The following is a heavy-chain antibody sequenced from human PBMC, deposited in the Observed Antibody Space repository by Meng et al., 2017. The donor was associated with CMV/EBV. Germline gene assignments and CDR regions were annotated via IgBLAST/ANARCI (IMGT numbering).Heavy chain of an antibody. D-gene: IGHD1-26*01. V-gene: IGHV3-20*01. CDR1: GFTFDDYG. J-gene: IGHJ3*02. Sequence: GSLKISCAASGFTFDDYGMSWVRQAPGKGLEWVSGINWNGGSTGYADSVKGRFTISRDNAKNSLYLQMNSLRAEDTALYHCAREWVLSRGRKQNAFDIWGQGTMVTVS. CDR3: AREWVLSRGRKQNAFDI. CDR2: INWNGGST.